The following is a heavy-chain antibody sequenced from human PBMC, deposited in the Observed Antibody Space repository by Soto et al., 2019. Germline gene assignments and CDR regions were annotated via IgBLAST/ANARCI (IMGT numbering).Heavy chain of an antibody. D-gene: IGHD1-26*01. CDR1: GFTFSSYG. J-gene: IGHJ4*02. CDR2: ISYDGSNT. V-gene: IGHV3-30*18. Sequence: QVQLVESGGGVVQPGRSLRLSCVASGFTFSSYGMHWVRQAPGKGLEWVAIISYDGSNTYYADSVKGRFTISSDNSKITLYLQMNSLRAEDTSVYYCAKEGGLSGSYYISSSYYFDYWGQGTLVTVSS. CDR3: AKEGGLSGSYYISSSYYFDY.